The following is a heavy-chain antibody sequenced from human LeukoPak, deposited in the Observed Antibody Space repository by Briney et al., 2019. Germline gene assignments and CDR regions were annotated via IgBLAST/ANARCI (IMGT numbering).Heavy chain of an antibody. D-gene: IGHD3-16*01. CDR1: GFTFSSYA. CDR2: ISGSGGST. Sequence: GGSLRLSCAASGFTFSSYAMSWVRQAPGKGLEGVSTISGSGGSTYYADSVKGRLTISRDNSKNTLYLQMNSLRAEDTAVYYCAKHGGASRHFDYWGQGTLVTVSS. J-gene: IGHJ4*02. V-gene: IGHV3-23*01. CDR3: AKHGGASRHFDY.